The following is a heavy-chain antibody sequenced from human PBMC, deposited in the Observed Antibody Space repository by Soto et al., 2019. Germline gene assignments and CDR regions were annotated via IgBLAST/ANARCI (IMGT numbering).Heavy chain of an antibody. D-gene: IGHD3-10*01. CDR1: GLSMSRGGYR. Sequence: QVQLQESGPGLVTPSQTLSLTCTVSGLSMSRGGYRWNWIRQHPGKALEWIGNIYYSGSPYYNPARKRLVTLSVNACKNQISRDPNLLTAAATAVYYRARGSVQCWMRYYILDYWGQGSLVTVSS. J-gene: IGHJ4*02. CDR2: IYYSGSP. V-gene: IGHV4-31*01. CDR3: ARGSVQCWMRYYILDY.